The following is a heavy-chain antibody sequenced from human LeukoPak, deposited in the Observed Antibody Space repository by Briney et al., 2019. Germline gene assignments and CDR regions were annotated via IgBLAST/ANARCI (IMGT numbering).Heavy chain of an antibody. V-gene: IGHV1-2*02. CDR3: ARLFPDYYGSGSYLNFDY. CDR2: MNPNSGGT. CDR1: GYTFTGYY. D-gene: IGHD3-10*01. J-gene: IGHJ4*02. Sequence: ASVKVSCKASGYTFTGYYMHWVRQAPGQGLEWMGWMNPNSGGTNYAQKFQGRVTMTRDTSISTAYMELSRLRSDDTAVYYCARLFPDYYGSGSYLNFDYWGQGTLVTVSS.